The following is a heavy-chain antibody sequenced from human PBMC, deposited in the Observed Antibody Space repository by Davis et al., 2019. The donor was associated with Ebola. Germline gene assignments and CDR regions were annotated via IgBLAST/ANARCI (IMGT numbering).Heavy chain of an antibody. CDR3: ARVPSGIYWRYLDY. J-gene: IGHJ4*02. D-gene: IGHD1-26*01. CDR2: INGDGSKI. Sequence: PGGSLRLSCAASGFTFRSYWMHWVRQAPGKGLVWVSRINGDGSKIDYADSVKGRFTISRDNAKNTLYLQMNTLRAEDTAVYYCARVPSGIYWRYLDYWGQGTLVTVSS. CDR1: GFTFRSYW. V-gene: IGHV3-74*01.